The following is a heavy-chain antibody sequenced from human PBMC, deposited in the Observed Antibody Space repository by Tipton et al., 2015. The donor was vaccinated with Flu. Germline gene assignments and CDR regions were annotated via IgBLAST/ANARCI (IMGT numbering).Heavy chain of an antibody. V-gene: IGHV4-34*01. CDR2: INHSGST. CDR3: ARGPRELRFLEWLGDWFDP. Sequence: LVKPTETLSLTCAVYGGSFSGYYWSWIRQPPGKGLEWIGEINHSGSTNYNPSLKSRVTISVDTSKNQFSLKLSSVTAADTAVYYCARGPRELRFLEWLGDWFDPWGQGTLVTVSS. J-gene: IGHJ5*02. CDR1: GGSFSGYY. D-gene: IGHD3-3*01.